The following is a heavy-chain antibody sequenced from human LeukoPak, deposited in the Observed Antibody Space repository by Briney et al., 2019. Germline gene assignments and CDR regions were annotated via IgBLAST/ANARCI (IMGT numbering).Heavy chain of an antibody. Sequence: TGGSLRLSCAASGFTFSDYFMSWIRQAPGRGLEWVSYITSGSTMYYADSVKGRFTISRDNAKNSLSLQMNSLRAEDTAVYYGARRSLTNDFDYWGQGTLVTVSS. CDR3: ARRSLTNDFDY. V-gene: IGHV3-11*01. J-gene: IGHJ4*01. D-gene: IGHD3-9*01. CDR2: ITSGSTM. CDR1: GFTFSDYF.